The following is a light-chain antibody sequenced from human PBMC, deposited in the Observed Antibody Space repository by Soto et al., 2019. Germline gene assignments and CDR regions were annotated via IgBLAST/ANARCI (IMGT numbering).Light chain of an antibody. CDR1: SSNIGAGYD. CDR3: QSYDSSLSGVV. CDR2: GNS. J-gene: IGLJ2*01. Sequence: QSVLTQPPSVSGAPGQRVTISCTGSSSNIGAGYDVHWYQQLPGTAPKLLIYGNSNRPSGVPDRFSCSKSGTSASLAITGLQAEDEADYYCQSYDSSLSGVVFGGGTKNTVL. V-gene: IGLV1-40*01.